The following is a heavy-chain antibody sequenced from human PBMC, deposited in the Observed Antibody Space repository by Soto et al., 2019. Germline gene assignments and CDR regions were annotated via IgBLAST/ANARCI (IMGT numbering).Heavy chain of an antibody. CDR1: GFTFSSYA. V-gene: IGHV3-23*01. D-gene: IGHD3-22*01. Sequence: EVQLLESGGGLVQPGGSLRLSCAASGFTFSSYAMSWVRQAPGKGLEWVSAISGSGGSTYYADSVKGRFTISRDNSKNTLYLQMNSLRADDTAVYYCAKYPSEYDSSGRAGYWGQGTLVTVSS. J-gene: IGHJ4*02. CDR3: AKYPSEYDSSGRAGY. CDR2: ISGSGGST.